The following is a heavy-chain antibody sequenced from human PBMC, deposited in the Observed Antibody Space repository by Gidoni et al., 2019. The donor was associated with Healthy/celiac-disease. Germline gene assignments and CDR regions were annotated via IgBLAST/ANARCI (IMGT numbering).Heavy chain of an antibody. J-gene: IGHJ4*02. CDR1: GFPFSRYA. D-gene: IGHD3-10*01. CDR3: AKDQGWGFGELSFGDY. Sequence: EVQLLESGGGLVQPGGSLRLSCAASGFPFSRYAMSWVRQAPGKGLEWVSAISGSGGSTYYADSVKGRFTISRDNSKNTLYLQMNSLRAEDTAVYYCAKDQGWGFGELSFGDYWGQGTLVTVSS. CDR2: ISGSGGST. V-gene: IGHV3-23*01.